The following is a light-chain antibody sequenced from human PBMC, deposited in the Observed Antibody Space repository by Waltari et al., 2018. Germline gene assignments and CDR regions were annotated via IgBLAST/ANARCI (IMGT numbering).Light chain of an antibody. J-gene: IGKJ4*01. CDR1: QGISSY. CDR3: QQYYTNPLT. Sequence: AIRMTQSPSSLNASTGDRVTITCRARQGISSYLAWYQQRPGKAPRLLVYAASTLQSGVPSRFSGSGSGTDFTLTIGCLQSEDFVSYYCQQYYTNPLTFGGGTKVEI. V-gene: IGKV1-8*01. CDR2: AAS.